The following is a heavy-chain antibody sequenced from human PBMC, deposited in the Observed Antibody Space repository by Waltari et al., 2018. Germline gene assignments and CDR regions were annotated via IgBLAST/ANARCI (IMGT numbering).Heavy chain of an antibody. CDR1: GGSISSGGYY. V-gene: IGHV4-31*03. Sequence: QVQLQESGPGLVKPSQTLSLTCTVSGGSISSGGYYWSWIRQHPGKGLEWIGYIYHSGSTYYNPSLKSRVTISVDRPKNQFSLKLSSVTAADTAVYYCARSNYDFFYGMDVWGQGTTVTVSS. CDR2: IYHSGST. J-gene: IGHJ6*02. D-gene: IGHD3-3*01. CDR3: ARSNYDFFYGMDV.